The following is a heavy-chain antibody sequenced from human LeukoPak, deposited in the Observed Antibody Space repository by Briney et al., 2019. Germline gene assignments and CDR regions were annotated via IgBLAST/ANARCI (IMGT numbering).Heavy chain of an antibody. Sequence: GGCLTLSCAVSVFFFSGIGMGWSRHAPWKGLEWVASINSDGSEGYYADVVKGRFTISRDNAKNSLYLQINSLRAEDTAVYYCARSSYSSSSSVWGQGTMVTVSS. J-gene: IGHJ3*01. V-gene: IGHV3-7*03. CDR2: INSDGSEG. D-gene: IGHD6-6*01. CDR1: VFFFSGIG. CDR3: ARSSYSSSSSV.